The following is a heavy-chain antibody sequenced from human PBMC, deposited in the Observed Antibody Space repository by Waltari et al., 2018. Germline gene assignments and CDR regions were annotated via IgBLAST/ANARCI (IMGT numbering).Heavy chain of an antibody. CDR1: GYSISSGYY. Sequence: QVQLQESGPGLVKPSETLSLTCAVSGYSISSGYYWGWIRQPPGKGLEWIGSIYHSGSTYYNPSLKSRVTISVDTSKNQFSLKLSSVTAADTAVYYCARHGLGYCSGGSCHYFDLWGRGTLVTVSS. CDR2: IYHSGST. CDR3: ARHGLGYCSGGSCHYFDL. D-gene: IGHD2-15*01. V-gene: IGHV4-38-2*01. J-gene: IGHJ2*01.